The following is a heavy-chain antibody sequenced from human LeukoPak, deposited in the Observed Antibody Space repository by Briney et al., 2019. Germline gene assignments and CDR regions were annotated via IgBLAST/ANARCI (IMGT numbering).Heavy chain of an antibody. CDR1: GFTFSSYA. CDR2: ISGRGGST. CDR3: APARGVIAY. V-gene: IGHV3-23*01. D-gene: IGHD3-10*01. Sequence: PGGSLRLSCAASGFTFSSYAMSGVRQAPGKGVEGVSAISGRGGSTKYADSVKGRFTISRDNSKNTLYLQMNSLRAEDTAVYYCAPARGVIAYWGQGTLVTVSS. J-gene: IGHJ4*02.